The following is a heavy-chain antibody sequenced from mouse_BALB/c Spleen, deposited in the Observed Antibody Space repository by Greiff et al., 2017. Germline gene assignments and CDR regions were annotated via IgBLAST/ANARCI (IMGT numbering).Heavy chain of an antibody. Sequence: QVQLKESAAELARPGASVKMSCKASGYTFTSYTMHWVKQRPGQGLEWIGYINPSSGYTEYNQKFKDKTTLTADKSSSTAYMQLSSLTSEDSAVYYCARRDDGYSWYFDVWGAGTTVTVSS. CDR1: GYTFTSYT. J-gene: IGHJ1*01. D-gene: IGHD2-3*01. V-gene: IGHV1-4*02. CDR3: ARRDDGYSWYFDV. CDR2: INPSSGYT.